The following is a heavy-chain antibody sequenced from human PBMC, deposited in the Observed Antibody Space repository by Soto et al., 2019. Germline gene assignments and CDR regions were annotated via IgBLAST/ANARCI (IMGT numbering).Heavy chain of an antibody. J-gene: IGHJ6*02. V-gene: IGHV3-64*02. CDR3: AKDTYYDFWSGYHYGMDV. Sequence: GGSLRLSYAASGFTFSSYPMHWVRQAPGKGLEHVSSTSGDGRIMYYLDSVKGRFTISRDNSKNTLYLQMNSLRAEDTAVYYCAKDTYYDFWSGYHYGMDVWGQGTTVTVSS. CDR1: GFTFSSYP. CDR2: TSGDGRIM. D-gene: IGHD3-3*01.